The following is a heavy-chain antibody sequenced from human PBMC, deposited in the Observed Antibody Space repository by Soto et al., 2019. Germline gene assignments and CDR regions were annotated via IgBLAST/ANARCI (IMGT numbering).Heavy chain of an antibody. V-gene: IGHV3-23*01. CDR2: ITGSGDIT. Sequence: PGGSLRLSCAASGFTFSSYAMSWVRLAPGKGLQWVSGITGSGDITYYTDSVKGRFTISRDNSKNSLHLQMRSLRAEDTAVYYCARVGRYCSSTSCYTYYYYGMDVWGQGTTVTVSS. CDR3: ARVGRYCSSTSCYTYYYYGMDV. J-gene: IGHJ6*02. CDR1: GFTFSSYA. D-gene: IGHD2-2*02.